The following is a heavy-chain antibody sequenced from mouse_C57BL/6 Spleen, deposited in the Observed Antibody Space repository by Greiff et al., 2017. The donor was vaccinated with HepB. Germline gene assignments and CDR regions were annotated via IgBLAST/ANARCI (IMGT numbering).Heavy chain of an antibody. CDR1: GYTFTDYY. J-gene: IGHJ2*01. Sequence: VQLQQSGAELVRPGASVKLSCKASGYTFTDYYINWVQQRPGQGLEWIARIYPGSGNTYYNEKFKGKATLTAEKSSSTAYMQLSSLTSEDSAVYFCERRGLGDYLDYWGQGTTLTVSS. CDR2: IYPGSGNT. D-gene: IGHD3-1*01. CDR3: ERRGLGDYLDY. V-gene: IGHV1-76*01.